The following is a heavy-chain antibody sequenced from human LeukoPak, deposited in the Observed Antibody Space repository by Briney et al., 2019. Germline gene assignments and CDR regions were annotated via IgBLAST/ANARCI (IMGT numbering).Heavy chain of an antibody. V-gene: IGHV3-30*02. J-gene: IGHJ4*02. D-gene: IGHD1-14*01. CDR2: IWYDGSKI. CDR1: GLAFSDYG. CDR3: ARVTNWATGMDY. Sequence: GGSLRLSCAASGLAFSDYGMHWVRQTPGKGLVWVALIWYDGSKIYYADSVRGRFTISRDNSKNTLYLQMGSLRADDMAVYYCARVTNWATGMDYWGQGTLVTVSS.